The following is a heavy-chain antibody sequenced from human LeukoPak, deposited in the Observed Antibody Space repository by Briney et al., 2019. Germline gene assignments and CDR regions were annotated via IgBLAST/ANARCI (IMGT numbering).Heavy chain of an antibody. D-gene: IGHD6-13*01. J-gene: IGHJ6*02. CDR3: ARAGIAAAGALPPYYYGMDV. V-gene: IGHV1-69*04. CDR1: GGTFSSYA. Sequence: SVKVSCKASGGTFSSYAISWVRQAPEQGLEWMGRIIPIFGIANYAQKFQGRVTITADKSTSTAYMELSSLRSEDTAVYYCARAGIAAAGALPPYYYGMDVWGQGTTVTVSS. CDR2: IIPIFGIA.